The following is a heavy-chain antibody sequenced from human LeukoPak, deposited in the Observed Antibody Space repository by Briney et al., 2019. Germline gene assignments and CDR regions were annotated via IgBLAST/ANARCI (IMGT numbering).Heavy chain of an antibody. D-gene: IGHD6-13*01. CDR2: IKPDGSAE. CDR3: ARANNSSWHN. Sequence: GGSLSPPVQTSESTLGSNWMIWVGHVPGRGLDWVANIKPDGSAEYYAASVKGRFTVSRDNAKNSLYLQMNSLRVEDTAVYYCARANNSSWHNWGQGTLVTVSS. V-gene: IGHV3-7*01. J-gene: IGHJ4*02. CDR1: ESTLGSNW.